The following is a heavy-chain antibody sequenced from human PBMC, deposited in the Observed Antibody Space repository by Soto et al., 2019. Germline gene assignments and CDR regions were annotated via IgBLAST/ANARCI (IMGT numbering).Heavy chain of an antibody. CDR1: GDTFSSYG. V-gene: IGHV1-69*11. CDR3: ARALVATNAFDY. J-gene: IGHJ4*02. D-gene: IGHD5-12*01. Sequence: QVQVEQSGAAVKKPGSSVKVSCKASGDTFSSYGFTWVRQAPGQGLEWMGGIIPILRTANYAQKFQGRVTITADESTSTAYMELSSLRSEDTAVYYCARALVATNAFDYWGQEILVTVSS. CDR2: IIPILRTA.